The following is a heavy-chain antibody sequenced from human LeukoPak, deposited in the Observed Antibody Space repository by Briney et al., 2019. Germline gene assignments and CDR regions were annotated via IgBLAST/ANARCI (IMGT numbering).Heavy chain of an antibody. CDR3: AKAAVAGTFDYYYYYMDV. V-gene: IGHV3-20*04. D-gene: IGHD6-19*01. Sequence: PGGSLRLSCAASGFTFDDYGMSWVRQAPGKGLEWVSGINWNGGSTGYADSVKGRFTISRDNAKNSLYLQMNSLRAEDMALYYCAKAAVAGTFDYYYYYMDVWGKGTTVTVSS. CDR2: INWNGGST. J-gene: IGHJ6*03. CDR1: GFTFDDYG.